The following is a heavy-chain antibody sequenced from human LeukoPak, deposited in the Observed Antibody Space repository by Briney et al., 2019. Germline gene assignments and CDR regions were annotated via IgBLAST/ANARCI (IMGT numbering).Heavy chain of an antibody. J-gene: IGHJ4*02. CDR3: ARESDSFDY. V-gene: IGHV1-2*02. D-gene: IGHD2-21*02. Sequence: ASVKVSCKTSGYTFSDYLIHWVRQAPGQGLEWMAWINPNSGDTQYAQKFQGRVTMTRDTSISTVYMELTSLISDDTAVYYCARESDSFDYWGQGTLVTVPS. CDR1: GYTFSDYL. CDR2: INPNSGDT.